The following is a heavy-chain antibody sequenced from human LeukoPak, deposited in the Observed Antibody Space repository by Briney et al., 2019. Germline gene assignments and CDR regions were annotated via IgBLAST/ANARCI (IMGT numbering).Heavy chain of an antibody. CDR3: AKDMSVGAARGMEV. D-gene: IGHD6-6*01. J-gene: IGHJ6*03. V-gene: IGHV3-9*03. Sequence: GRSLRLSCAASGFTFEDYAMHWVRQAPGKGLECGSGISWNSGSIGYADSVKVGSTISKDNAKNALHLQSDSLRGEDMALYYCAKDMSVGAARGMEVWGKGTMVTVSS. CDR1: GFTFEDYA. CDR2: ISWNSGSI.